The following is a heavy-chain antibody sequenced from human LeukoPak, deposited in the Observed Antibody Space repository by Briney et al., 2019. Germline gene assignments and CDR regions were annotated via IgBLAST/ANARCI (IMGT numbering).Heavy chain of an antibody. Sequence: SETLSLTCTVSGGSISSYYWSRIRQPPGEGLEWIGYIYYSGSTNYNPSLKGRVTISVATSKNQFCLKVSSVTAADTAVYYCAGSQYTLGYCSSTSCYAGGDAFDIWGQGTMVTVSS. CDR2: IYYSGST. CDR1: GGSISSYY. CDR3: AGSQYTLGYCSSTSCYAGGDAFDI. J-gene: IGHJ3*02. V-gene: IGHV4-59*01. D-gene: IGHD2-2*01.